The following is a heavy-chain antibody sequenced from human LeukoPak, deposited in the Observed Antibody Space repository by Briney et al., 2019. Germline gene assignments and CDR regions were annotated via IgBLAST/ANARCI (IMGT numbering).Heavy chain of an antibody. CDR2: IYYSGST. V-gene: IGHV4-39*01. D-gene: IGHD6-19*01. CDR1: GGSISSSSYY. J-gene: IGHJ6*02. CDR3: ARHLAGYLYYCGMDV. Sequence: SETLSLTCTVSGGSISSSSYYWGWIRQPPGKGLEWIGSIYYSGSTYYNPSLKSRVTISVDTSKNQFSLKLSSVTAADTAVYYCARHLAGYLYYCGMDVWGQGTTVTVSS.